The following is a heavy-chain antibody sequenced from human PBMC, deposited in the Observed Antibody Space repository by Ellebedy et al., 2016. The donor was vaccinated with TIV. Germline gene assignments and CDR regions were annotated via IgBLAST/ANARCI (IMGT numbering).Heavy chain of an antibody. Sequence: PGGSLRLSCNLSGYIFTNYWIAWVRQKAGESLEWMGATYPVDSDTRYSPSFKGKVTVSADKSIRTAYLQWSSLKASDTAMYYCARRNFYGMDVWGQGTTVTVSS. V-gene: IGHV5-51*01. CDR2: TYPVDSDT. J-gene: IGHJ6*02. CDR3: ARRNFYGMDV. CDR1: GYIFTNYW.